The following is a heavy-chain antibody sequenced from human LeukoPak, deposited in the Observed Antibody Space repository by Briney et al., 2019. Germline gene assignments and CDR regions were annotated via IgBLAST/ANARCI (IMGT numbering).Heavy chain of an antibody. CDR1: GFTFSSYG. CDR3: AKEGSQYASSWFDH. V-gene: IGHV3-30*18. J-gene: IGHJ5*02. Sequence: PGRSLRLSCAASGFTFSSYGMQWVRQAPGMGPEWVSVISHDGTVTHYADSVKGRFTISRDSSANRLYLQMDSLRTEDTAVYYCAKEGSQYASSWFDHWGQGTLVTVSS. CDR2: ISHDGTVT. D-gene: IGHD2-2*01.